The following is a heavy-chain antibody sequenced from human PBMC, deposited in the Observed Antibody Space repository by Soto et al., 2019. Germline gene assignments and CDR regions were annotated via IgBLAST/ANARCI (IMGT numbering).Heavy chain of an antibody. CDR1: GVTFSGYA. CDR2: IGASGGST. J-gene: IGHJ4*02. CDR3: AKRSDYFDD. V-gene: IGHV3-23*01. Sequence: ESGGGLVQPGGSLRLSCAASGVTFSGYAMSWVRQAPGTGLEWVSSIGASGGSTYYADSVKGRFTISRDNSKNTLYLQMDSLRAEDTAVYFCAKRSDYFDDWGQGTLVTVSS.